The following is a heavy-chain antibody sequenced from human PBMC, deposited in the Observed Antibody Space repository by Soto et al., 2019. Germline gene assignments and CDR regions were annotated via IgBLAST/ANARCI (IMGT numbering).Heavy chain of an antibody. J-gene: IGHJ5*02. CDR2: IIPIFGTA. CDR1: GGTFSSYA. CDR3: ARDDGHCSGGSCYYYWFDP. Sequence: QVQLVQSGAEVKKPGSSVKVSCKASGGTFSSYAISWVRQAPGQGLEWMGGIIPIFGTANYAQKFQGRVTITADESTSTAYMELRSLRSEDTAVYYCARDDGHCSGGSCYYYWFDPWGQGTLVTVSS. V-gene: IGHV1-69*01. D-gene: IGHD2-15*01.